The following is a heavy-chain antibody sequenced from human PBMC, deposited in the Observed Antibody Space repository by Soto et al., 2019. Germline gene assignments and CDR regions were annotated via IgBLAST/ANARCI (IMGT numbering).Heavy chain of an antibody. CDR3: ARDLPTYYYGSGSYKPRYYYYMDV. D-gene: IGHD3-10*01. J-gene: IGHJ6*03. CDR2: IYYSGST. Sequence: SETLSLTCTVSGGSISSYYWSWIRQPPGKGLEWIGYIYYSGSTNYNPSLKSRVTISVDTSKNQFSLKLSSVTAADTAVYYCARDLPTYYYGSGSYKPRYYYYMDVWGKGTTVTVSS. CDR1: GGSISSYY. V-gene: IGHV4-59*01.